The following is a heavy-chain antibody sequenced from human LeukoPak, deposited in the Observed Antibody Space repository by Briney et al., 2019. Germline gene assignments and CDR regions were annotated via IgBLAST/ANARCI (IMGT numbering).Heavy chain of an antibody. J-gene: IGHJ4*02. CDR3: AKDLVRGDSSSGSFDS. CDR2: KWDEGKNI. Sequence: GGSLRLSCAASGFTFSSYGFHWVRQAPGNGLEWVAYKWDEGKNIRYAESVKGRFTVSRDNAKNTVFLQMNRLRAEDTAMYYCAKDLVRGDSSSGSFDSWGLGILVTVSS. CDR1: GFTFSSYG. D-gene: IGHD6-6*01. V-gene: IGHV3-30*02.